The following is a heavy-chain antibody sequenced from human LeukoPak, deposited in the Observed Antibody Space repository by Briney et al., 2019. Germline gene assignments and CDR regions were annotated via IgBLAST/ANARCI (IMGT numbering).Heavy chain of an antibody. CDR3: ARGRVGSTTCFDY. V-gene: IGHV3-66*02. J-gene: IGHJ4*02. D-gene: IGHD1-26*01. CDR2: IYSAGGT. CDR1: GFTVSSRY. Sequence: PGGSLRLSCAASGFTVSSRYMSWVRQAPGKGLEWVSTIYSAGGTYYADSVKGRVTISRDTSKNTLYLQMNGLRAEDTAIYYCARGRVGSTTCFDYWGQGTLVPVSS.